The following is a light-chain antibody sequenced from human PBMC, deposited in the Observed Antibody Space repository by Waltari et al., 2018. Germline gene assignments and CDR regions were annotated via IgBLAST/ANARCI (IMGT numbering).Light chain of an antibody. Sequence: DVGLTQSPLSLPVTLGQPASISCRASQSLVYTDGISYLNWFHQRPGQAPRRLIYKVSIRDSGAPDRFSVSGSGTDFTLMISSVEADDVGVYFCMQATHWPVTFGQGTRLE. J-gene: IGKJ5*01. CDR2: KVS. V-gene: IGKV2-30*01. CDR1: QSLVYTDGISY. CDR3: MQATHWPVT.